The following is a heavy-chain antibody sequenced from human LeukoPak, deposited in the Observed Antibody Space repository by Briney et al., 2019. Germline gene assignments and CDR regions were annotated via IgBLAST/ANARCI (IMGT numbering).Heavy chain of an antibody. D-gene: IGHD3-3*01. Sequence: GASVKVSCKASGYTFTSYGISWVRQAPGQGLEWMGWISAYNGNTNYAQKLQGRVTMTTDTSTSTAYMELRSLRSDDTAVYYCARDNREQLNYDFWSGYPILDYYYGMDVWGQGTTVTVSS. CDR3: ARDNREQLNYDFWSGYPILDYYYGMDV. CDR2: ISAYNGNT. J-gene: IGHJ6*02. CDR1: GYTFTSYG. V-gene: IGHV1-18*01.